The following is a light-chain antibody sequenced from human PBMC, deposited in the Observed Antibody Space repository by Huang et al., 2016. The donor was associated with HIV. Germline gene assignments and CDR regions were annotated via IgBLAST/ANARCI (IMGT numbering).Light chain of an antibody. CDR2: GAS. V-gene: IGKV1-39*01. Sequence: DIQLTQSPSSLSASVGDRVTITCRARQTITTYLHWYQQKPGKAPHLLIYGASNLQSGVPSRFSGSGSGTDFTLIISGLQPEDFATYYCQQTYTFPAFGRGTKVEIK. J-gene: IGKJ1*01. CDR1: QTITTY. CDR3: QQTYTFPA.